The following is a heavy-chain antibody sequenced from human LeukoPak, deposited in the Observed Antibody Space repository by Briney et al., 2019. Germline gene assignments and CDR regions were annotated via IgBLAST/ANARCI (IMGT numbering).Heavy chain of an antibody. Sequence: PSETLSLTCTVSGYSISSGYYWGWIRQPPGKGLEWIGYIYYSGSTNYNPSLKSRVTISVDTSKNQFSLKLSSVTAADTAVYYCARPTYSSGWTGAFDIWGQGTMVTVSS. V-gene: IGHV4-38-2*02. J-gene: IGHJ3*02. CDR2: IYYSGST. D-gene: IGHD6-19*01. CDR1: GYSISSGYY. CDR3: ARPTYSSGWTGAFDI.